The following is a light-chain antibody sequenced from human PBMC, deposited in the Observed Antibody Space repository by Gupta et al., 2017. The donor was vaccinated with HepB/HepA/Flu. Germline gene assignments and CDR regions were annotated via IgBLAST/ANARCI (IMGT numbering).Light chain of an antibody. Sequence: DIQMTQSPSTLSASVGDRVTITCRASQSISNWLAWYQQKAGKAPKRLIYKASSLESGVPSRFSGSRSGTEFTLTISSLQPDDFATYYCQQYNSQGTFGQGTKVEI. V-gene: IGKV1-5*03. CDR1: QSISNW. J-gene: IGKJ1*01. CDR3: QQYNSQGT. CDR2: KAS.